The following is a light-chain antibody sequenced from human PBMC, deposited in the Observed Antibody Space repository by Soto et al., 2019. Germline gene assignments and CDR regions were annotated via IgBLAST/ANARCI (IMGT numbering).Light chain of an antibody. V-gene: IGKV3-20*01. CDR1: QSVRGNY. J-gene: IGKJ2*01. Sequence: EIVLTQSPGTLSLSPGARATLSCRATQSVRGNYLAWYQQRPGQAPRLLIYGASSRATGVPDRFRGSGSGTDFTLTISRLEPEDFVVYYCQQYSTLPHTFGQGIKLEVK. CDR3: QQYSTLPHT. CDR2: GAS.